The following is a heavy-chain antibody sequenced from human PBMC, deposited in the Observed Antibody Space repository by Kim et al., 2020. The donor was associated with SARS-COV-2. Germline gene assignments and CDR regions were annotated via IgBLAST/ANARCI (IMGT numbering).Heavy chain of an antibody. V-gene: IGHV3-64D*09. J-gene: IGHJ4*02. CDR3: VKDSSLITFGGVIVIPY. CDR1: GFTFSSYA. CDR2: ISSNGGST. Sequence: GGSLRLSCSASGFTFSSYAMHWVRQAPGKGLEYVSAISSNGGSTYYADSVKGRFTISRDNSKNTLYLQMSSLRAEDTAVYYCVKDSSLITFGGVIVIPYWGQGTLVTVSS. D-gene: IGHD3-16*02.